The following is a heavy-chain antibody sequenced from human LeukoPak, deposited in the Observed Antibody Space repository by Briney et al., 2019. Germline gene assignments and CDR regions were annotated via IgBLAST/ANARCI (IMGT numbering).Heavy chain of an antibody. J-gene: IGHJ4*02. Sequence: SQTLSLTCTVSGGSISSGDYYWSWIRQPPGKGLEWIGYIYYSGSTYYNPSLKSRVTISVDTSKNEFSLKLTSVNAADTAVYYCARDRPGGSSLDYWGQGILVTVSS. CDR3: ARDRPGGSSLDY. CDR2: IYYSGST. V-gene: IGHV4-30-4*01. CDR1: GGSISSGDYY. D-gene: IGHD6-13*01.